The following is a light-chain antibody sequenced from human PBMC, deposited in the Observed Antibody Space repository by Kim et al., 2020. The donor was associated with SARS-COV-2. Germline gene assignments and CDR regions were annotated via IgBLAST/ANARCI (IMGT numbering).Light chain of an antibody. CDR1: QSVASN. CDR3: QHYNTWPYT. Sequence: EIVMTQSPATLSVSPGERATLSCRASQSVASNLAWYQQKPGRAPRLLIYGASTGATGIPARFSGGGSGTEFTLTISSLQSEDFAVYFCQHYNTWPYTFGQGTKLEIK. V-gene: IGKV3-15*01. CDR2: GAS. J-gene: IGKJ2*01.